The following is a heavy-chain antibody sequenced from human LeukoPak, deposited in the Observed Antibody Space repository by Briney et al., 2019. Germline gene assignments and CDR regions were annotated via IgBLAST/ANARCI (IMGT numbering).Heavy chain of an antibody. CDR1: GVPISRNNFF. CDR3: ATVGDNGGYYPFDY. V-gene: IGHV4-39*01. D-gene: IGHD4-17*01. J-gene: IGHJ4*02. CDR2: IYYSGNT. Sequence: NASETLSLTCTVSGVPISRNNFFWGWIRQPPGKGLEWIGSIYYSGNTYYNPSLKSRLTIAVDTSRNQFSLKMSSVTAADTAVYYCATVGDNGGYYPFDYWGQGILVTVSS.